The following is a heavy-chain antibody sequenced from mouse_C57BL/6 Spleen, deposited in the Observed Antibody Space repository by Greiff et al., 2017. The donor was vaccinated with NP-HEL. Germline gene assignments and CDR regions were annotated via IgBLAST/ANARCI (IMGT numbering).Heavy chain of an antibody. CDR1: GFTFSNYW. Sequence: EVQVVESGGGLVQPGGSMKLSCVSSGFTFSNYWMNWVRQSPEKGLEWVAQIRLKSDNYATHYAESVKGRFTISRADSKSSVYLQMNNLRAEDTGIYYCTEGDYDYWGQGTTLTVSS. D-gene: IGHD2-4*01. CDR2: IRLKSDNYAT. CDR3: TEGDYDY. J-gene: IGHJ2*01. V-gene: IGHV6-3*01.